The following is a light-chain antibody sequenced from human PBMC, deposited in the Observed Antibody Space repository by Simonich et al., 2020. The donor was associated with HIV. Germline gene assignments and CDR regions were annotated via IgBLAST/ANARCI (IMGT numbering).Light chain of an antibody. Sequence: QTVVTQEPSFSVSPGGTVTVTCGLSSGSVSTNYYPSWYQQTPGQPPRTLIYNTNTRSSGVPDRFSGSILGNKAALTITGAQADDESDYYCALYMGSGIWVFGGGTKVTVL. CDR3: ALYMGSGIWV. CDR2: NTN. V-gene: IGLV8-61*01. J-gene: IGLJ2*01. CDR1: SGSVSTNYY.